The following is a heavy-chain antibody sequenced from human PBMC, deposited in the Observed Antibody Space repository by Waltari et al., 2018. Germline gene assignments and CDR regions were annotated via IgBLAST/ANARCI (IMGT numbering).Heavy chain of an antibody. D-gene: IGHD3-16*01. Sequence: QVQLVQSGAEVKKPGASVKVSCKASGYTFTGYYMHWVRQAPGQGLEWMGWINPNSGGTNYAQKFQGRVTMTRDTSISTAYMELSRLRSDDTAVYYCARVSARIYDYIWGSPFDYWGQGTLVTVSS. J-gene: IGHJ4*02. CDR1: GYTFTGYY. V-gene: IGHV1-2*02. CDR2: INPNSGGT. CDR3: ARVSARIYDYIWGSPFDY.